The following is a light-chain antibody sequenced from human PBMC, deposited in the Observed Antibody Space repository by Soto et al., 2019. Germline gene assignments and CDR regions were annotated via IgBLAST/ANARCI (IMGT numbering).Light chain of an antibody. CDR3: QQYKNGWT. J-gene: IGKJ1*01. V-gene: IGKV3-15*01. Sequence: EIVLTQSPGTLSLSPGERATLSCRASQSISRSLAWYQQKPGQAPRLLIYGASTRATGIPAKFSGGGSGTEFTLTISSLQSEDFAIYYCQQYKNGWTFGQGTKVDI. CDR1: QSISRS. CDR2: GAS.